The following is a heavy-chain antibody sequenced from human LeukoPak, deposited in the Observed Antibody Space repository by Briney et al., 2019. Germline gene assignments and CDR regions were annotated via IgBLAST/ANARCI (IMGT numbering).Heavy chain of an antibody. D-gene: IGHD4-17*01. CDR2: IYYSGST. CDR1: GVSISSYY. V-gene: IGHV4-59*06. CDR3: ARKSTYGDYDGFYFDY. Sequence: SETLSLTCTVSGVSISSYYWSWIRQPPGKGLEWIGYIYYSGSTYYNPSLKSRVTISVDTSKNQFSLKLSSVTAADTAVYYCARKSTYGDYDGFYFDYWGQGTLVTVSS. J-gene: IGHJ4*02.